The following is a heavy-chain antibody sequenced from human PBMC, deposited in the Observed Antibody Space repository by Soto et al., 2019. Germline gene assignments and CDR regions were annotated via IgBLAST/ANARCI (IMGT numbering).Heavy chain of an antibody. Sequence: ASVKVSCKVSGYTLTELSMHWVRQAPGKGLEWMGGFDPEDGETIYAQKFQGRVTMTEDTSTDTAYMELSSLRSEDTAVYYCATAVGATIFGVVTPTLDYWGQGTLVTVSS. CDR1: GYTLTELS. CDR2: FDPEDGET. V-gene: IGHV1-24*01. J-gene: IGHJ4*02. CDR3: ATAVGATIFGVVTPTLDY. D-gene: IGHD3-3*01.